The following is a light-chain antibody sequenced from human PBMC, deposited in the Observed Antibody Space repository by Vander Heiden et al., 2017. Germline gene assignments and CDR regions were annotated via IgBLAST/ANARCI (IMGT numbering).Light chain of an antibody. Sequence: QSVLPQPPSASGTPGPRVTISCSGSSSNIGSNTVNWYQHLPGTAPKLLIYSTNQRPSGVPDRFSGSKSGTSASLAISGLQSEDEADYYCAAWHDSLNGPVFGGGTKLTVL. CDR2: STN. CDR1: SSNIGSNT. J-gene: IGLJ2*01. CDR3: AAWHDSLNGPV. V-gene: IGLV1-44*01.